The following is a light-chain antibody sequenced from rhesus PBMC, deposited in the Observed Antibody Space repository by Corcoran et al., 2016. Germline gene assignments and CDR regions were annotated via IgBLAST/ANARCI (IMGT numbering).Light chain of an antibody. CDR2: GGS. V-gene: IGKV2-72*01. J-gene: IGKJ3*01. Sequence: DILLTQTPLSLPITPGEPASISCRSNQTLLHNNGHTYLHWYLQKPGQSPQLLIYGGSKRASGVPVRFSGSGSGSDFTLTINKVEAGDAGVYYCQQAMDFPFTFGPGTKLDLK. CDR3: QQAMDFPFT. CDR1: QTLLHNNGHTY.